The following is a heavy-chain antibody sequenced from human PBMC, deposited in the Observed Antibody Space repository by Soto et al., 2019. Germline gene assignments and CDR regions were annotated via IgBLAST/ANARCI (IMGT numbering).Heavy chain of an antibody. CDR1: GGSLSSGGYY. CDR2: IYYSGST. V-gene: IGHV4-31*03. CDR3: ARAPSKSGSGYYPYYMDV. J-gene: IGHJ6*03. Sequence: PSETLSLTCPFSGGSLSSGGYYWSWIRQHPGKGLEWIGYIYYSGSTYYNPSLKSRVTISVDTSKNQFSLKLSSVTAADTAVYYCARAPSKSGSGYYPYYMDVWGKGTTVTVSS. D-gene: IGHD3-3*01.